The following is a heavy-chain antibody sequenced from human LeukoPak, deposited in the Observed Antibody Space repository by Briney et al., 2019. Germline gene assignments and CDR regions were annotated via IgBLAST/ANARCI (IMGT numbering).Heavy chain of an antibody. CDR2: MSHNRGT. Sequence: PSETLSLTCAVSGHSISTGYYWGWIRQPPGKGLEWIGSMSHNRGTYYNPSLKSRVIISMDTSKNQISLRLTSVTAADTAVYYCASYYASGVSAYNYYGMDVWGKGTTVTVSS. D-gene: IGHD3-10*01. V-gene: IGHV4-38-2*01. J-gene: IGHJ6*04. CDR1: GHSISTGYY. CDR3: ASYYASGVSAYNYYGMDV.